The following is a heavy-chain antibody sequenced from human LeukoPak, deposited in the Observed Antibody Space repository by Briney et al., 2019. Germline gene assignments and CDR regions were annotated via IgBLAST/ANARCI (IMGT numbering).Heavy chain of an antibody. V-gene: IGHV1-46*01. CDR3: ARERSRSWSQDFDDGFDI. J-gene: IGHJ3*02. CDR1: GYTFTNYY. D-gene: IGHD1-26*01. Sequence: GASVKVSCKASGYTFTNYYIHWVRQAPGQGLEWMATVDPSGGRTDYRQKFQGRVATTRDMSTTTVYVEMSSLRSEDTAVYYCARERSRSWSQDFDDGFDIGGEGTMVTVSS. CDR2: VDPSGGRT.